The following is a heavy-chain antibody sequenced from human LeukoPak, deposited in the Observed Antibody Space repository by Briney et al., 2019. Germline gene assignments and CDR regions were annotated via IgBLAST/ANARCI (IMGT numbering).Heavy chain of an antibody. CDR1: GGTFSSYA. CDR3: ASDYYGSGSYLSPYWFDP. J-gene: IGHJ5*02. D-gene: IGHD3-10*01. Sequence: SVKVSCKASGGTFSSYAISWVRQAPGQGLEWMGGIIPIFGTANYAQKFQGRVTITADESTSTAYMELSSLRSEDTAVYYCASDYYGSGSYLSPYWFDPWGQGTLVTVSS. V-gene: IGHV1-69*13. CDR2: IIPIFGTA.